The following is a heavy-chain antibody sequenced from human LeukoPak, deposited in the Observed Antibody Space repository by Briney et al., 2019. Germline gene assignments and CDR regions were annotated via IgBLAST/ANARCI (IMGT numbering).Heavy chain of an antibody. CDR1: GFTFDDYA. CDR3: AKDGYCSSTSCYWSY. V-gene: IGHV3-9*01. J-gene: IGHJ4*02. CDR2: ISWNSGSI. Sequence: GGSLRLSCAASGFTFDDYAMHWVRQAPGKGLEWVSGISWNSGSIGYADSVKGRFTISRDNSKNTLYLQMNSLRAEDTAVYYCAKDGYCSSTSCYWSYWGQGTLVTVSS. D-gene: IGHD2-2*01.